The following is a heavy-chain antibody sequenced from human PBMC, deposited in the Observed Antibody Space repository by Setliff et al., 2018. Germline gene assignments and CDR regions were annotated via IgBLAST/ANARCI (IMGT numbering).Heavy chain of an antibody. V-gene: IGHV4-39*01. CDR2: ICYSGST. CDR1: GGSISSSSYY. Sequence: SETLSLTCTVSGGSISSSSYYWGWIRQPPGKGLEWIANICYSGSTYYNPSLKSRVTISVDTSKNQFSLKLSSVTAADTAVYYCATLLSSWQNWYFDLWGRGTLVTVSS. J-gene: IGHJ2*01. D-gene: IGHD6-13*01. CDR3: ATLLSSWQNWYFDL.